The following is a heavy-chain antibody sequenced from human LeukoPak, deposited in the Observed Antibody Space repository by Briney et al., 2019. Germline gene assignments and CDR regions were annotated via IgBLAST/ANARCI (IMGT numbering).Heavy chain of an antibody. CDR3: ARDDSRNWFDP. Sequence: SVKVSCKASGGTFTSYPISWVRQAPGQGLEWMGGIIPIFGTANYAQKFQGRVTITTDKSTSTVYMELSSLRSEDTAVYYCARDDSRNWFDPWGQGTLVTVSS. J-gene: IGHJ5*02. D-gene: IGHD2-15*01. V-gene: IGHV1-69*05. CDR1: GGTFTSYP. CDR2: IIPIFGTA.